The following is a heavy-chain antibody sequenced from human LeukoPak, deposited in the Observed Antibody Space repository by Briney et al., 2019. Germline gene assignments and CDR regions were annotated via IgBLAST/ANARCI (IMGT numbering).Heavy chain of an antibody. D-gene: IGHD1-26*01. CDR3: AKDASGSYVYYYYYYGMDV. CDR2: ISYDGSNK. Sequence: GGSLRLSCAASGFPFNAYWMTWVRQAPGKGLEWVAVISYDGSNKYYADSVKGRFTISRDNSKNTLYLQMNSLRAEDTAVYYCAKDASGSYVYYYYYYGMDVWGQGTTVTVSS. CDR1: GFPFNAYW. V-gene: IGHV3-30*18. J-gene: IGHJ6*02.